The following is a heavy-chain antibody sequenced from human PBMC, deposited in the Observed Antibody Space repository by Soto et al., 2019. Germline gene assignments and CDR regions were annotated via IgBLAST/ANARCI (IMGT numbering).Heavy chain of an antibody. CDR3: ARESLGAKGADC. CDR1: GDTFNSYL. J-gene: IGHJ4*02. CDR2: IIPIIGVT. D-gene: IGHD3-16*01. Sequence: QVHLVQSGAEVKRPGSSVNVSCEVSGDTFNSYLISWVRQAPGQGLEWMGGIIPIIGVTHLTQKFRGRVTISALSSTGTAYMELTNLGFEDTALYFCARESLGAKGADCWGQGTLVTVSS. V-gene: IGHV1-69*17.